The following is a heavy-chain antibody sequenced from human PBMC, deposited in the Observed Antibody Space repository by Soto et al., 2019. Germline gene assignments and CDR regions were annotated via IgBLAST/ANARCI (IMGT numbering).Heavy chain of an antibody. V-gene: IGHV1-2*02. J-gene: IGHJ3*02. D-gene: IGHD6-13*01. Sequence: GASVKVSCKASGYTFTGYYMHWVRQAPGQGLEWMGWINPNSGGTNYAQKFQGRVTMTRDTSISTAYMELSRLRSDDTAVYYCARALAAAGYAFDIWGQGTMVTVSS. CDR1: GYTFTGYY. CDR3: ARALAAAGYAFDI. CDR2: INPNSGGT.